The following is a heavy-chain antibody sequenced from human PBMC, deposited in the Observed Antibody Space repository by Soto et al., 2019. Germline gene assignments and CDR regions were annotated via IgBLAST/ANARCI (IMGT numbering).Heavy chain of an antibody. CDR2: IKQDRSEK. J-gene: IGHJ6*02. CDR3: VRDLLSYGLDV. V-gene: IGHV3-7*03. CDR1: GFTFSNYW. Sequence: GGSLRLSCAASGFTFSNYWMSWVRQAPGKGLEWVANIKQDRSEKYYVDSVKGRFTISRDNAKNSLYLQMNSLRAEDTAVYFCVRDLLSYGLDVWGQGTTVTVSS. D-gene: IGHD3-16*02.